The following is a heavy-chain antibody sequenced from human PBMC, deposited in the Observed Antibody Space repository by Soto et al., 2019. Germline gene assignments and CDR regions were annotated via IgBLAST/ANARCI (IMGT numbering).Heavy chain of an antibody. V-gene: IGHV4-59*01. CDR1: GGSISSYY. CDR2: IYYSGST. D-gene: IGHD6-19*01. CDR3: ARIAVAMEYYFDY. Sequence: SETLSLTCTVSGGSISSYYWSWIRQPPGKGLEWIGYIYYSGSTNYNPSLKSRVTISVDTSKNQFSLKLSSVTAADTAVYYCARIAVAMEYYFDYWGQGTLVTVSS. J-gene: IGHJ4*02.